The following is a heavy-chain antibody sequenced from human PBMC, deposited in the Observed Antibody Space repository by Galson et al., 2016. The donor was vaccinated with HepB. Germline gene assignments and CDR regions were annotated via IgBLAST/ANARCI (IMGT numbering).Heavy chain of an antibody. D-gene: IGHD3-10*01. CDR1: GITFSRYS. J-gene: IGHJ4*02. Sequence: SLRLSCAASGITFSRYSMSWVRQAPGKGLEWVASLSSDSSYIYHADSVKGRFTISRDNAKNSLYLQMNSLRDEDTAAYYCARDPTGAYYFGSGSYYYFDFWGQGILVSVSS. CDR2: LSSDSSYI. CDR3: ARDPTGAYYFGSGSYYYFDF. V-gene: IGHV3-21*01.